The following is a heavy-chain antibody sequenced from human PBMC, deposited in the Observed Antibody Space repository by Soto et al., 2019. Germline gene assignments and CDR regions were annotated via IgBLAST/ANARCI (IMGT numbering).Heavy chain of an antibody. Sequence: PGGSLRLSCAASGFPFSIYGMHWVRQAPGKGLDWVGVIWYDGSNKDYAESVKGRFTISRDNSKNILYLQMNSLRADDTAVYYCASSINWGQGTLVTVSS. CDR1: GFPFSIYG. CDR3: ASSIN. CDR2: IWYDGSNK. J-gene: IGHJ4*02. V-gene: IGHV3-33*03.